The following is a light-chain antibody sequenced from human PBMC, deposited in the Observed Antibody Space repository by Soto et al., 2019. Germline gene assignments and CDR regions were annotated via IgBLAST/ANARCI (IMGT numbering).Light chain of an antibody. Sequence: QPVLTQPPSASGSPGQSVTISCTGTSSDVGGYNYVSWYQQHPGKAPKLMIYEVSKRPSGVPDRFSGSKSGNTASLTISGLQAEDEADYYCSSYTSSSTLVFGTGTKVTVL. CDR2: EVS. V-gene: IGLV2-8*01. CDR1: SSDVGGYNY. J-gene: IGLJ1*01. CDR3: SSYTSSSTLV.